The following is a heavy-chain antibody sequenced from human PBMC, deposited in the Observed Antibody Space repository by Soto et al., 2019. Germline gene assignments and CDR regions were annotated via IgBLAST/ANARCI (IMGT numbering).Heavy chain of an antibody. CDR2: IGGSGITA. V-gene: IGHV3-23*01. Sequence: EVQLLESGGGLVQPGGSPRLSCAASGFTFSSYAMTWVRQAPGKGLEWVSSIGGSGITAYYADSVKGRFTISRDNSKSTVHLHMNSLRAEDTAVYYCAKAPTAAGTYWVDYWGQGTLVTVSS. CDR3: AKAPTAAGTYWVDY. CDR1: GFTFSSYA. J-gene: IGHJ4*02. D-gene: IGHD6-13*01.